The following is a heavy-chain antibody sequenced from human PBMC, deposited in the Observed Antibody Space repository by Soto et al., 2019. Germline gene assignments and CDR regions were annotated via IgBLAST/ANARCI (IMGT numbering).Heavy chain of an antibody. CDR2: ISSSSSYI. J-gene: IGHJ6*02. CDR3: ARVGVYCSSTSCYLSSMVPRYYCYCYGMDV. CDR1: GFTFSSYS. D-gene: IGHD2-2*01. Sequence: EVQLVESGGGLVKPGGSLRLSCAASGFTFSSYSMNWVRQAPGKGLEWVSSISSSSSYIYYADSVKGRFTISRDNAKNSLYLQKNSLRAEYTAVYYCARVGVYCSSTSCYLSSMVPRYYCYCYGMDVWGQGTTVTVSS. V-gene: IGHV3-21*06.